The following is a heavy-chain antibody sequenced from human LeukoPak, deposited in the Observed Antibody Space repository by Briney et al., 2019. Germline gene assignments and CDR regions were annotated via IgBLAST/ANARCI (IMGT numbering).Heavy chain of an antibody. J-gene: IGHJ5*02. V-gene: IGHV4-30-2*01. CDR2: IYHSGST. Sequence: SETLSLTCTVSGGSISSGGYYWSWIRQPPGKGLEWIGYIYHSGSTYYNPSLKSRVTISVDRSKNQFSLKLSSVTAADTAVYYCARDIGRRRELDYGDYGWFDPWGQGTLVTVSS. D-gene: IGHD4-17*01. CDR3: ARDIGRRRELDYGDYGWFDP. CDR1: GGSISSGGYY.